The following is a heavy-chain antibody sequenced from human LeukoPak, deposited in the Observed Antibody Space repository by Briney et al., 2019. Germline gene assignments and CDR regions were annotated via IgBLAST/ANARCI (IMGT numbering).Heavy chain of an antibody. J-gene: IGHJ4*02. V-gene: IGHV4-39*02. CDR2: IYYSGST. Sequence: SETLSLTCTVSGGSISSSSYYWGWIRQPPGKGLEWIGSIYYSGSTYCNPSLKSRVTISVDTSKNQFSLKLSSVTAADTAVYYCARETYYYDSSGYYSPPDYWGQGTLVTVSS. CDR3: ARETYYYDSSGYYSPPDY. D-gene: IGHD3-22*01. CDR1: GGSISSSSYY.